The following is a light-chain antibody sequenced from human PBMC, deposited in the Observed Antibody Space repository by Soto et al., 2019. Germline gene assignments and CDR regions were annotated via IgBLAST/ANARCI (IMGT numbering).Light chain of an antibody. CDR1: QNIFTW. CDR2: DAS. CDR3: PQYNTHS. V-gene: IGKV1-5*01. J-gene: IGKJ4*01. Sequence: DIQMTQSPSTLYASVGYRVTITCRASQNIFTWLAWYQHKPGQAPKLLIYDASILESGVPSRFSGSGSVTLFSLTLTSLQSDDFASYYFPQYNTHSFGVGTKVEIK.